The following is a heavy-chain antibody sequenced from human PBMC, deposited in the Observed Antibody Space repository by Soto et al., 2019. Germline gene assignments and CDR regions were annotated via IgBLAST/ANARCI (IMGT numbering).Heavy chain of an antibody. V-gene: IGHV1-69*01. Sequence: QVQLVQSGAEVKKPGSSVKVSCKASGGTFSKYAISWVRQAPGQGLEWMGGIMPIFGTIKYAQKFQGRVTITADESTSTAYMELSSLRSGDTAVYFCARAYCSSNSWPYGMDVLGQGTTVTVSS. CDR2: IMPIFGTI. J-gene: IGHJ6*02. CDR3: ARAYCSSNSWPYGMDV. D-gene: IGHD2-2*01. CDR1: GGTFSKYA.